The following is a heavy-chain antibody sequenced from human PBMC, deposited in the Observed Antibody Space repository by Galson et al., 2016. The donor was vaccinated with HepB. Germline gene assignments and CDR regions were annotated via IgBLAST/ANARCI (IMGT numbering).Heavy chain of an antibody. Sequence: SLRLSCATSGLMFNTYAMHWVRQAPGKGLEWVAMISYDGGTKKYADSVKGRFTISRDDSEKTLSLQISTLRPDDTGVYFCARDVGSVYGSGSWDYWGQGTLVIVSS. CDR3: ARDVGSVYGSGSWDY. CDR2: ISYDGGTK. V-gene: IGHV3-30-3*01. D-gene: IGHD3-10*01. J-gene: IGHJ4*02. CDR1: GLMFNTYA.